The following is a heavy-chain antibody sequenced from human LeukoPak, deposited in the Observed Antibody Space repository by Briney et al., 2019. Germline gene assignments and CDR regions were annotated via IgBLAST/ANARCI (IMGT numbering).Heavy chain of an antibody. CDR2: IYYSGST. V-gene: IGHV4-59*12. D-gene: IGHD1-26*01. CDR3: ASEQTTSGGRRLDY. CDR1: GGSISSYY. J-gene: IGHJ4*02. Sequence: PSETLSLTCTVSGGSISSYYWSWIRQPPGKGLEWIGYIYYSGSTNYNPSLKSRVTMSVDTPKNQFSLNLTSVTAADTAVYFCASEQTTSGGRRLDYWGQGTLVIVSS.